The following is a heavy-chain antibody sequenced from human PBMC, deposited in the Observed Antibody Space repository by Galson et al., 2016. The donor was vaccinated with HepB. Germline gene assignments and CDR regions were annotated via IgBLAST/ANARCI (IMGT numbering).Heavy chain of an antibody. Sequence: SLRLSCAASGFTFSGSAMHWVRQASGKGLEWVGRIRSKANSYATAYATSVKGRFTISRDDSKNTAYLQMNSLRGEDTALYYCARGRSSAGYYGLDVWGQGTAVTVSS. D-gene: IGHD3-10*01. CDR3: ARGRSSAGYYGLDV. CDR2: IRSKANSYAT. J-gene: IGHJ6*02. V-gene: IGHV3-73*01. CDR1: GFTFSGSA.